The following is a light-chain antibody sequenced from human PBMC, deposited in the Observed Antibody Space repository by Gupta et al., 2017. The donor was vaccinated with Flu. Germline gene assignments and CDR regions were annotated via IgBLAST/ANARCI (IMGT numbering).Light chain of an antibody. CDR2: DTS. Sequence: QAVVPQEPSLTVSTGGTVTLPCGSSTAPVTSGHYPYWFHQKPGQAPRTLIYDTSNKQAWIPARFSGSLLGGKAALTLAGAQPEDEADYYGLLFHSGLRGVFGGGTKLTVL. CDR1: TAPVTSGHY. V-gene: IGLV7-46*01. J-gene: IGLJ3*02. CDR3: LLFHSGLRGV.